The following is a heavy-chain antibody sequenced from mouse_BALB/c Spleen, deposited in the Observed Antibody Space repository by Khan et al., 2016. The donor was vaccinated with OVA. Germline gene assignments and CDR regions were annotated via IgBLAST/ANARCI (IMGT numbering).Heavy chain of an antibody. J-gene: IGHJ2*01. CDR2: IYPGNGYT. Sequence: VQLQQSGAELGRPGSSVKLSCKTSGFTFTSYGIKWVRQRPGQGLEWIGYIYPGNGYTVYNEKFQGKATLTSDTSSSTAYMQLTSMTSEDSAIYCCAATYYRNYFDYWGQGTTLTVSS. D-gene: IGHD2-14*01. CDR3: AATYYRNYFDY. V-gene: IGHV1S134*01. CDR1: GFTFTSYG.